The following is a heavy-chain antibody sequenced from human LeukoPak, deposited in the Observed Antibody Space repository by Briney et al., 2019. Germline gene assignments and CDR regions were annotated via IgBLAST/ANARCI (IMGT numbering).Heavy chain of an antibody. D-gene: IGHD3-3*01. CDR2: ISSSSSTI. Sequence: GGSLRLSCAASGFTFSSYSMNWVRQAPGKGLEWVSYISSSSSTIYYADSVKGRFTISRDNAKNSLYLQTNSLRAEDTAVYYCAKGYDFWSGYYLVPYYFDYWGQGTLVTVSS. CDR3: AKGYDFWSGYYLVPYYFDY. J-gene: IGHJ4*02. CDR1: GFTFSSYS. V-gene: IGHV3-48*01.